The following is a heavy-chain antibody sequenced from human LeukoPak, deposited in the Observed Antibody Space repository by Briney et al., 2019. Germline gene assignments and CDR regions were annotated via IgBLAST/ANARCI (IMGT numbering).Heavy chain of an antibody. CDR3: AKELTYYYMDV. CDR1: GFNFDNFA. CDR2: ILYDGSNK. V-gene: IGHV3-30*04. Sequence: GKSLTLSCVVSGFNFDNFAMHWVRQAPGKGLEWVAFILYDGSNKYYADSVKGRFTISRDNSKNTLYLQMNSLRAEDTAVYYCAKELTYYYMDVWGKGTTVTVSS. J-gene: IGHJ6*03.